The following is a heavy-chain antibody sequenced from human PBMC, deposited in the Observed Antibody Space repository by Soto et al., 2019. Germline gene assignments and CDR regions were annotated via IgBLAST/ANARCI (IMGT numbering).Heavy chain of an antibody. V-gene: IGHV5-51*01. CDR2: IYPADSET. J-gene: IGHJ5*02. Sequence: GESLKISCKGSGYSFITYWIGWVRQMPGKGLEWMAMIYPADSETRYSPSFQGHVTISADKSISTAYLQWSSLKASDTAIYYCARLLINMVWGVIPSDGWFDPWGQGTLVTVSS. CDR3: ARLLINMVWGVIPSDGWFDP. D-gene: IGHD3-10*01. CDR1: GYSFITYW.